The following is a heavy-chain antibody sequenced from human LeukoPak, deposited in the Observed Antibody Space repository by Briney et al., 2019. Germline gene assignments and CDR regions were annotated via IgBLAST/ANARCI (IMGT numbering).Heavy chain of an antibody. Sequence: SVKVSCKASGGTFSSYAISWVRHAPGQGLEWMGGIIPIFGTANYAQKFQGRVTITTDESTSTAYMELSSLRSEDTAVYYRARTTYDSSGYYPNFDYWGQGTLVIVSS. CDR1: GGTFSSYA. J-gene: IGHJ4*02. CDR3: ARTTYDSSGYYPNFDY. V-gene: IGHV1-69*05. D-gene: IGHD3-22*01. CDR2: IIPIFGTA.